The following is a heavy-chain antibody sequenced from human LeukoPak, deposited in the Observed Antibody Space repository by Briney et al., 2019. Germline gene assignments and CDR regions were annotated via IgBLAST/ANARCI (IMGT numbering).Heavy chain of an antibody. D-gene: IGHD3-10*01. V-gene: IGHV1-2*02. Sequence: ASVKVSCKASGYTFTGYYMHWVRQAPGQGLEWMGWINPNSGGTKYAQKFQGRVTMTRDMSISTAYMELSRLRSDDTAVYYCARGRPGKLPGPLTLDPWGKGTL. CDR3: ARGRPGKLPGPLTLDP. CDR2: INPNSGGT. CDR1: GYTFTGYY. J-gene: IGHJ5*02.